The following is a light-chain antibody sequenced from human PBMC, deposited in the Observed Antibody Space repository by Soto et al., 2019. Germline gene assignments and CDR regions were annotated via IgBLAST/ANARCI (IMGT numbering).Light chain of an antibody. V-gene: IGLV1-44*01. CDR1: SSNIGRNT. CDR2: DNN. CDR3: GAWDHSLRGSYV. J-gene: IGLJ1*01. Sequence: QSVLTQPPSASGTPGQRVTISCSGTSSNIGRNTVNWYQQFPGMAPKLLIFDNNQRPSGVPDRFSGAKSGASASLAISGLQSEDEADYFCGAWDHSLRGSYVFGTGTKLTVL.